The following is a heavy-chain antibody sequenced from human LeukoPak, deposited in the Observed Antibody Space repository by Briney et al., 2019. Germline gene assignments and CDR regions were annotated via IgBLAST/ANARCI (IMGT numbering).Heavy chain of an antibody. CDR3: ARPNFGGSWTDAFDI. J-gene: IGHJ3*02. CDR1: GGSISGSNYY. CDR2: IYYSGST. D-gene: IGHD6-13*01. Sequence: SETLSLTCTVSGGSISGSNYYWGWIRQPPGKGLEWIGSIYYSGSTYYNPSLKSRVTISADTSKNHFSPKLRSVTAADTAVYYCARPNFGGSWTDAFDIWGRGTMVTVSS. V-gene: IGHV4-39*02.